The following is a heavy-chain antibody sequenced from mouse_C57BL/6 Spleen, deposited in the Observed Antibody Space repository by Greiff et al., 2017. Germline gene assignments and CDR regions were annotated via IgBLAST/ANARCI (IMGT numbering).Heavy chain of an antibody. Sequence: EVKLMESGGDLVKPGGSLTLSCAASGFTFSSYGMSWVRQTPDKMLEWVATISSGGSYTSYPDSVNGRFNISRDNAKTTLDLQMSSLKSEYTAMYYGAKQNYVGSSFDYGGQGTTRTVSS. J-gene: IGHJ2*01. CDR1: GFTFSSYG. V-gene: IGHV5-6*01. CDR2: ISSGGSYT. D-gene: IGHD1-1*01. CDR3: AKQNYVGSSFDY.